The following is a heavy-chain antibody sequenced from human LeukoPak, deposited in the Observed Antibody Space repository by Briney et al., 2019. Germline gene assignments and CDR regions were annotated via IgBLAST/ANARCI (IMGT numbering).Heavy chain of an antibody. D-gene: IGHD3-16*01. V-gene: IGHV4-38-2*02. CDR3: ARELHLNTEKKGGGAFDI. CDR1: GYSISSGYY. J-gene: IGHJ3*02. Sequence: PSETLSLTCTVSGYSISSGYYWGWIRQPPGKGLEWIGSIYHSGSTYYNPSLKSRVTISVDTSKNQFSLKLSSVTAADTAVYYCARELHLNTEKKGGGAFDIWGQGTMVTVSS. CDR2: IYHSGST.